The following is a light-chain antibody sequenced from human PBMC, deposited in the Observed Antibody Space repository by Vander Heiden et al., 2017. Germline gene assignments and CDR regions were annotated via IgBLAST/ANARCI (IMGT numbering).Light chain of an antibody. CDR3: QQRSKWPPIT. CDR2: DTS. Sequence: EIVLTQSPATLSLSPGERATLSCRASQSVKNYLAWYQQKPGQAPRLLIYDTSNRATGIPARFSGSGSGTDFTLTISSLEPEDFAVYYCQQRSKWPPITFGQGTRLEIK. V-gene: IGKV3-11*01. CDR1: QSVKNY. J-gene: IGKJ5*01.